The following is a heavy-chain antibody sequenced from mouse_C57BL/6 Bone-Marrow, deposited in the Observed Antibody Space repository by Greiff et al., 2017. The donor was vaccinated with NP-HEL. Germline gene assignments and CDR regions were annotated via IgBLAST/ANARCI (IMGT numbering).Heavy chain of an antibody. CDR3: ARDWGGWLLLYWYFDV. J-gene: IGHJ1*03. D-gene: IGHD2-3*01. Sequence: VQLKESGPGLVKPSQSLSLTCSVTGYSITSGYYWNWIRQFPGNKLEWMGYISYDGSNNYNPFLKNRISITRDTSKNQFFLKLNSVTTEDTATYCCARDWGGWLLLYWYFDVWGTGTTVTVSS. V-gene: IGHV3-6*01. CDR1: GYSITSGYY. CDR2: ISYDGSN.